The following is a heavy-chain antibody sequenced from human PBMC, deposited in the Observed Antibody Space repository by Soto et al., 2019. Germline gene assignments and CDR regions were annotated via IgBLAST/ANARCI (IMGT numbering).Heavy chain of an antibody. D-gene: IGHD6-13*01. V-gene: IGHV4-34*01. CDR1: GGSFSGYY. CDR3: ARARSYSAAAGSCRYYYYGMDV. J-gene: IGHJ6*02. CDR2: INHSGST. Sequence: SETLSLTCAVYGGSFSGYYWSWIRQPPGKGLEWIGEINHSGSTNYNPSLKSRVTISVDTSKNQFSLKLSSVTAADTAVYYCARARSYSAAAGSCRYYYYGMDVWGQGTMVTVSS.